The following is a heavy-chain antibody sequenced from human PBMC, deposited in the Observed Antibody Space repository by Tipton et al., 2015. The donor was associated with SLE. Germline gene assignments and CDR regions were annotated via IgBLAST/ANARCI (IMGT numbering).Heavy chain of an antibody. CDR3: AKNGAVTGDFDY. V-gene: IGHV3-30*02. CDR1: GFTFSNYG. D-gene: IGHD4-11*01. J-gene: IGHJ4*02. CDR2: IRHDEYNK. Sequence: SLRLSCAASGFTFSNYGMPCVRQAPGKGLEWVAFIRHDEYNKYYADSVKGRFTISRDNSKKTLYLQMNSLRTEDTAVYYCAKNGAVTGDFDYWGQGKVVTVFS.